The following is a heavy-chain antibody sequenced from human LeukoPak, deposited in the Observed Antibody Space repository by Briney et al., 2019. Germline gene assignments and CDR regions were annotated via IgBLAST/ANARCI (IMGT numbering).Heavy chain of an antibody. D-gene: IGHD4-17*01. CDR2: INESGST. CDR1: GGSLIIGGYC. V-gene: IGHV4-31*03. Sequence: TLSLTCTVPGGSLIIGGYCCSWISQHPGSGLGWLGHINESGSTNYNPSLKRRVTISAEESKNQFFLKLISVTAADTAVYYCARESGGEYGLGFDPWGQGTLVTVSS. J-gene: IGHJ5*02. CDR3: ARESGGEYGLGFDP.